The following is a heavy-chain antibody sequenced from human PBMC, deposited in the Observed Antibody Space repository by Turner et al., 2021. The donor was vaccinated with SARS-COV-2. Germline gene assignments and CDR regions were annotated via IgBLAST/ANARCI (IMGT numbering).Heavy chain of an antibody. CDR1: GGSISSRSYF. V-gene: IGHV4-39*01. J-gene: IGHJ4*02. Sequence: QLQLQESGPGLVKPSETLSLTCTVSGGSISSRSYFWGWIRQPPGKGLEWIGSIYYSGRTYHNPSLKSRVTISVDTSKNQFSLKLSSVTAADTAVYYCARNSPKWYYYDSSGYYDYWGQGTLVTVSS. CDR2: IYYSGRT. CDR3: ARNSPKWYYYDSSGYYDY. D-gene: IGHD3-22*01.